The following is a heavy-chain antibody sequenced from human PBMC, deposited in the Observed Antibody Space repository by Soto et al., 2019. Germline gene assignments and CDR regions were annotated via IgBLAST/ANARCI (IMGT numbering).Heavy chain of an antibody. V-gene: IGHV3-74*01. Sequence: EVQLVESGGGLVQPGGSLRLSCVASGLTFSSSWMYWVRQAPGKGLVWVSRISPDGSSKSYADSVKGRFTLSRDNAKNTIYLQMDSLGVEDTAVYYCVRGRPVDYWGQGTLVTVSS. CDR2: ISPDGSSK. J-gene: IGHJ4*02. CDR3: VRGRPVDY. CDR1: GLTFSSSW.